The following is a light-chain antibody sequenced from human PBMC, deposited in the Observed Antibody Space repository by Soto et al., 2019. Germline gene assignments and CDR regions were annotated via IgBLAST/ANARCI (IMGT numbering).Light chain of an antibody. CDR3: SSYTSSTTAS. CDR2: DVS. Sequence: QSALTQPASVSGSPGQSITISCTGTSSDVGGYNYVSWYQQHPGKAPKLMIYDVSNRASGVSNRFSGSKSGNTASLAISGLQAEDEADYYCSSYTSSTTASVGTGTKLTVL. V-gene: IGLV2-14*03. CDR1: SSDVGGYNY. J-gene: IGLJ1*01.